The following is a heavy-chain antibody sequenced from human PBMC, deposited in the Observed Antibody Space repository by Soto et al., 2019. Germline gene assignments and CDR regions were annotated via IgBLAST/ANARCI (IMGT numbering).Heavy chain of an antibody. CDR3: AINSGSPTW. D-gene: IGHD1-26*01. CDR2: IYYSGST. CDR1: GGSISSSSYY. V-gene: IGHV4-39*01. J-gene: IGHJ4*02. Sequence: SETLSLTCTVSGGSISSSSYYWGWIRQPPGKGLEWIGSIYYSGSTYYNPSLKSRVTISVDTTKNQFSLKLRSVTAADTAVYYCAINSGSPTWRGQGTLVTVSS.